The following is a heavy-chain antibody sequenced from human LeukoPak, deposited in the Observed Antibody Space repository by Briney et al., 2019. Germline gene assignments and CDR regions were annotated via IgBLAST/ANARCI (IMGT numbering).Heavy chain of an antibody. CDR1: GGSISNFY. J-gene: IGHJ4*02. Sequence: SETLSLTCKVSGGSISNFYWSWIRQPPGKGLEWIGFIHSSGSTNYNPSLKSRVTISVDTSKNQFSLKLSSVTAADTAVYYCARARYYYDSSVDYWGQGTLVTVSP. CDR2: IHSSGST. D-gene: IGHD3-22*01. CDR3: ARARYYYDSSVDY. V-gene: IGHV4-4*09.